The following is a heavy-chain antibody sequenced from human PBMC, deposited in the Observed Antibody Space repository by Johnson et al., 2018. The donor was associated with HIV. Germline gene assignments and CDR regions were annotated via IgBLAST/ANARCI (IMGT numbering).Heavy chain of an antibody. D-gene: IGHD3-16*02. J-gene: IGHJ3*02. CDR1: GFTVSGNY. CDR3: ARDSYDYVWGSYRHDAFDI. CDR2: LFSGGTT. V-gene: IGHV3-66*01. Sequence: VQLVESGGGLVQPGGSLRLSCAASGFTVSGNYMTWVRQAPGKGLEWVSVLFSGGTTYYADSVTGRFTISRDNSKNTLYLQMNSLRAEDTAVYYCARDSYDYVWGSYRHDAFDIWGQGTMVTVSS.